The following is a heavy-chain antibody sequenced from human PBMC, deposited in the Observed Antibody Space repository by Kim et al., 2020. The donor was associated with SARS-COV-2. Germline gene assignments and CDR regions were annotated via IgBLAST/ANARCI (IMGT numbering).Heavy chain of an antibody. CDR3: VGLLCVILCSWFVP. CDR2: MHDKGSI. D-gene: IGHD2-21*01. Sequence: SETLSLTCTVSGVSINTYYLSWIRQPPGKGLEWISSMHDKGSINYNPSLGSRLSISIGTSSKQLLLKLRSMTAADTAVFYCVGLLCVILCSWFVPWVQ. J-gene: IGHJ5*02. CDR1: GVSINTYY. V-gene: IGHV4-59*01.